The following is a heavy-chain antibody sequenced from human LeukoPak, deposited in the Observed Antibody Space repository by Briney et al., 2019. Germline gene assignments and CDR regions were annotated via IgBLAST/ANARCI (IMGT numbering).Heavy chain of an antibody. CDR3: AKAFGGVPAAISFDY. D-gene: IGHD2-2*02. CDR1: GFTFSSYA. CDR2: ISGSGGST. Sequence: GGSLRLSCAASGFTFSSYAMSWVRQAPGKGLEWVSAISGSGGSTYYADSVKGRFTISRDNSKNTLYLQMNSLRAEDTAVYYCAKAFGGVPAAISFDYWGQGTLVTVSS. J-gene: IGHJ4*02. V-gene: IGHV3-23*01.